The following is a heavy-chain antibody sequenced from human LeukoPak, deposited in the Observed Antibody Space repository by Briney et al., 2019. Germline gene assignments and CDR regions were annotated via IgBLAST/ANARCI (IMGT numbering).Heavy chain of an antibody. Sequence: GGSLRLSCAASGFTFSSYAMSWVRQAPGKGLEWVSDISGRGGSTYYADSVKGRFTISRDNSKNTLYLQMNSLRAEDTAVYYCAKDYCYDSSGYYGSWFDPWGQGTLVTVSS. CDR3: AKDYCYDSSGYYGSWFDP. J-gene: IGHJ5*02. CDR2: ISGRGGST. CDR1: GFTFSSYA. D-gene: IGHD3-22*01. V-gene: IGHV3-23*01.